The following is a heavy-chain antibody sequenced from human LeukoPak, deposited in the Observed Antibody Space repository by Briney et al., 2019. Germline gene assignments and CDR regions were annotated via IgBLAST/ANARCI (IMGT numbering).Heavy chain of an antibody. CDR2: MNPNSGNT. CDR1: GYTFTSYD. V-gene: IGHV1-8*01. J-gene: IGHJ4*02. CDR3: ARGRGYYDSSGYYPAFDY. D-gene: IGHD3-22*01. Sequence: ASVTVSCKASGYTFTSYDINWVRQATGQGLEWMGWMNPNSGNTGYAQKFQGRVTMTRNTSISTAYMELSSLRSEDTAVYYCARGRGYYDSSGYYPAFDYWGQGTLVTVSS.